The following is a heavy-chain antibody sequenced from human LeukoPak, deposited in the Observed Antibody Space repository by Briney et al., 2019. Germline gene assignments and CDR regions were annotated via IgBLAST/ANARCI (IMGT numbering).Heavy chain of an antibody. V-gene: IGHV4-34*01. CDR1: GRPFSGYY. CDR2: INHIGST. J-gene: IGHJ4*02. Sequence: SQTLSLPCAVYGRPFSGYYWSWIRQPAGKGLELIGEINHIGSTNYNPSLKRRVTISVDTSKNQFSLKLSSVTAADTALYYCARGPLYYFDYWGQGTLVTVSS. CDR3: ARGPLYYFDY.